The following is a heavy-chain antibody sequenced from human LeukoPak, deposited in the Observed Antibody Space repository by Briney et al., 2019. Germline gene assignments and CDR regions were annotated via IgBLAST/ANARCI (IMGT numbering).Heavy chain of an antibody. V-gene: IGHV3-30-3*01. CDR3: AREPNYYDSSGYPDY. Sequence: GGSLRLSCAASGFTFSSYAMHWVRQASGKGLEWVAVISYDGSNKYYADSVKGRFTISRDNSKNTLYLQMNSLRAEDTAVYYCAREPNYYDSSGYPDYWGQGTLVTVSS. CDR1: GFTFSSYA. J-gene: IGHJ4*02. CDR2: ISYDGSNK. D-gene: IGHD3-22*01.